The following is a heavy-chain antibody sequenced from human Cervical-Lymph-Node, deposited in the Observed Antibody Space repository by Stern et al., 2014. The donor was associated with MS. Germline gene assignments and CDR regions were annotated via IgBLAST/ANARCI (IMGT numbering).Heavy chain of an antibody. CDR3: ARGWSYDILTGFSY. J-gene: IGHJ4*02. D-gene: IGHD3-9*01. CDR2: LIPIFGRA. Sequence: VQLVESGAEVKKPGSSVKVSCKASGGTFRNYAINWVPQAPGQGLEWMGGLIPIFGRANYAQNFQGRVTITADESTSTAYMELSRRRSEDTAVYYCARGWSYDILTGFSYWGQGTLVTVSS. CDR1: GGTFRNYA. V-gene: IGHV1-69*01.